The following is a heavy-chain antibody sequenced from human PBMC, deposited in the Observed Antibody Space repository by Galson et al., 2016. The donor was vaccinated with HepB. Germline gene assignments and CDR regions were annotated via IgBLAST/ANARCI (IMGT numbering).Heavy chain of an antibody. CDR2: IWYDGSQK. V-gene: IGHV3-33*06. D-gene: IGHD3-10*01. Sequence: SMRLSCAASRFTFSNYGMHWVRQAPGKGLEWVAVIWYDGSQKYYADSVKGRFTISRDNYKNTLSLQMNSCRAEDTAVSYCAKGRPDYYGSGSYAPLDYWGQGTLVTVSS. CDR3: AKGRPDYYGSGSYAPLDY. J-gene: IGHJ4*02. CDR1: RFTFSNYG.